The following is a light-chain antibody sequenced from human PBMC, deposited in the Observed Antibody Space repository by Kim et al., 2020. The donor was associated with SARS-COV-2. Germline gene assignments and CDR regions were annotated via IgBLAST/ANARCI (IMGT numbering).Light chain of an antibody. CDR2: GAT. V-gene: IGKV1-12*01. Sequence: ASVGDRVSINCRASEYIYTWLAWYQQQPGKAPKLLISGATNVQPGVPQRFSASGSGTDFTLTISSLQPEDFATYFCQQLNTLPLTFGGGTKVDIK. CDR3: QQLNTLPLT. CDR1: EYIYTW. J-gene: IGKJ4*01.